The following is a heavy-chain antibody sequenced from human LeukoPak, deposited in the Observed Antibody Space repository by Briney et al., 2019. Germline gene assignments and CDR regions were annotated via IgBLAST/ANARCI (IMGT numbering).Heavy chain of an antibody. D-gene: IGHD5-24*01. CDR1: GFPFSSYW. V-gene: IGHV3-7*04. CDR3: TRVGYIDEGIDY. CDR2: IKQDGSKK. J-gene: IGHJ4*02. Sequence: GGSLRLSCVASGFPFSSYWMTWVRQAPGKGLEWVANIKQDGSKKSYVDSVKGRFTVSRDNAKNSLYLQMNSLRAEDTAIYYCTRVGYIDEGIDYWGQGTLVTVSS.